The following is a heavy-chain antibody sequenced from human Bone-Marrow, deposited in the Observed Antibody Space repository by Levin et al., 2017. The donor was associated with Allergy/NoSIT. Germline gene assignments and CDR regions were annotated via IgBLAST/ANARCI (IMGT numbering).Heavy chain of an antibody. J-gene: IGHJ6*02. Sequence: SETLSLTCTVSGGSISSGDYYWSWIRQPPGKGLEWIGYIYYSGSTYYNPSLKSRVTISVDTSKNQFSLKLSSVTAADTAVYYCARDRKYYYDSSGAEENYYYYYGMDVWGQGTTVTVSS. V-gene: IGHV4-30-4*01. CDR3: ARDRKYYYDSSGAEENYYYYYGMDV. CDR1: GGSISSGDYY. CDR2: IYYSGST. D-gene: IGHD3-22*01.